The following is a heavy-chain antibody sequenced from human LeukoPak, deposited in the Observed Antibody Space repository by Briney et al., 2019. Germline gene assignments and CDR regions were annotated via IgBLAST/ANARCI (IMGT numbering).Heavy chain of an antibody. V-gene: IGHV3-30*04. CDR1: GFTFSSYA. D-gene: IGHD3-9*01. CDR3: ARERYFDWLLSGMDV. CDR2: ISYDGSNK. J-gene: IGHJ6*02. Sequence: PGGSLRLSCAASGFTFSSYAMHWVRQAPGKGLEWVAVISYDGSNKYYADSVKGRFTISRDNSKNTLYLQMNSLRAEDTAVYYCARERYFDWLLSGMDVWGQGTTVTVSS.